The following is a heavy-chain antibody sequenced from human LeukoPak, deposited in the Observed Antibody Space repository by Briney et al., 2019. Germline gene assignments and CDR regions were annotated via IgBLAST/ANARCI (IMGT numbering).Heavy chain of an antibody. CDR3: ARDRYYAIDY. V-gene: IGHV3-23*01. J-gene: IGHJ4*02. Sequence: GGSLRLSCAASGFPFGSYAMTWVRQAPGKGLEWVSGISGSGGKTYYADSVKGRFTISRDNAKNMLYLQMNSLRVEDTAVYYCARDRYYAIDYWGQGTLVTVSS. CDR1: GFPFGSYA. CDR2: ISGSGGKT. D-gene: IGHD3-22*01.